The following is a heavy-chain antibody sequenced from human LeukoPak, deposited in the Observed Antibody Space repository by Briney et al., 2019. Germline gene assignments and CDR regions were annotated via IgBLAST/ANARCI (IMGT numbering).Heavy chain of an antibody. CDR1: GYTFTVHY. J-gene: IGHJ5*02. D-gene: IGHD6-13*01. Sequence: ASVKVSCKASGYTFTVHYIHWVRQAPGQGLEWLGRISPNSGVPNYAQKLQGRVTITRDTSVNTVYMELNGLTSDDTGAYYCAREVGYSTSWYGRFDPWGQGTVVTVSS. V-gene: IGHV1-2*05. CDR3: AREVGYSTSWYGRFDP. CDR2: ISPNSGVP.